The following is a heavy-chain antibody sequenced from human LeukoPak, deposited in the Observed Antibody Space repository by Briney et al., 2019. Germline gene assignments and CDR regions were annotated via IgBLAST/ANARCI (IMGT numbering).Heavy chain of an antibody. Sequence: GESLRLSCAASGFTFTTYWMSWVRQLPGKGLEWVANINQDGTEKYYVDSVKGRFTISRDNAKNSLYLQMNSLRAEDTAVYYCARMGDYGRGFFDYWGQGTLVTVSS. CDR3: ARMGDYGRGFFDY. V-gene: IGHV3-7*03. J-gene: IGHJ4*02. CDR2: INQDGTEK. CDR1: GFTFTTYW. D-gene: IGHD4-17*01.